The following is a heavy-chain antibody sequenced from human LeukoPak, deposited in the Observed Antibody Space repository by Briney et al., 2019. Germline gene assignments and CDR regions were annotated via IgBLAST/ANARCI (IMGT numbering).Heavy chain of an antibody. V-gene: IGHV4-39*01. D-gene: IGHD2-2*01. CDR2: IYYSGST. Sequence: PSETLSLTCTVSGGSISSYYWGWIRQPPGKGLEWIGSIYYSGSTYYNPSLRSRVTISVDTSKNQFSLKLSSVTAADTAVYYCARHERRIVVVPAAPDYWGQGTLVTVSS. CDR1: GGSISSYY. J-gene: IGHJ4*02. CDR3: ARHERRIVVVPAAPDY.